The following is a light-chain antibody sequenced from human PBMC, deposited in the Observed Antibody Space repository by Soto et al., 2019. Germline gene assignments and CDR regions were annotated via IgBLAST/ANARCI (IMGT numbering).Light chain of an antibody. Sequence: DIQMTQSPSTLSASVGDRVTITCRASQSISSWLAWYQQKPGKAPKLLIYDASSLESGVPSRFSGSGSGTEFSLTISSLQPDDFATYYCQQYNSYSAYTFGQGNKVEIK. CDR3: QQYNSYSAYT. CDR1: QSISSW. J-gene: IGKJ1*01. V-gene: IGKV1-5*01. CDR2: DAS.